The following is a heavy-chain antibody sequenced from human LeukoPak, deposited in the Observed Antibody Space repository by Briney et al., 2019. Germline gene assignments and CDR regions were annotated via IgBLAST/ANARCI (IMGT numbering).Heavy chain of an antibody. D-gene: IGHD2-2*01. V-gene: IGHV3-64D*09. CDR3: LSRHQLGRMDY. J-gene: IGHJ4*02. CDR2: INNNGCST. Sequence: GGSLRLSCSASGLTFSSYAMHWVRQAPGKGLEYVSVINNNGCSTYYAYSVKGRFTISRDNSKNTQYLQMSSLRTDDTAVYYCLSRHQLGRMDYWGQGTLVTVSS. CDR1: GLTFSSYA.